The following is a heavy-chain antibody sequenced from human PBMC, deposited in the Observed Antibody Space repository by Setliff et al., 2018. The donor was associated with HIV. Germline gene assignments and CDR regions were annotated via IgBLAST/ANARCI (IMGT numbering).Heavy chain of an antibody. CDR2: VYSRGNT. Sequence: PSETLSLTCTVSGGSFTTTSHSWAWLRQPAGRGLEWIGHVYSRGNTDYNPSLASRVSILMSTSEIQFSLTLNSVTAADTAKYYCARGRLMGSSVLFFDFWGQGILVTVSS. D-gene: IGHD2-21*01. CDR1: GGSFTTTSHS. V-gene: IGHV4-61*09. CDR3: ARGRLMGSSVLFFDF. J-gene: IGHJ4*02.